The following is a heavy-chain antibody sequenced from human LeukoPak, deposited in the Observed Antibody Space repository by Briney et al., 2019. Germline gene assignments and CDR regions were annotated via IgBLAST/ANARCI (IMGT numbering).Heavy chain of an antibody. Sequence: GGSVRLSRAASGFTLSSYAMSWVRQAPRKGLEGVSGIRWNSGSIGYADAVKGRFTISRDNAKNSLYLQMNSLRAEDTALYYCAKGFNYYGSGSYQVFDYWGQGTLVTVSS. CDR1: GFTLSSYA. V-gene: IGHV3-9*01. D-gene: IGHD3-10*01. J-gene: IGHJ4*02. CDR3: AKGFNYYGSGSYQVFDY. CDR2: IRWNSGSI.